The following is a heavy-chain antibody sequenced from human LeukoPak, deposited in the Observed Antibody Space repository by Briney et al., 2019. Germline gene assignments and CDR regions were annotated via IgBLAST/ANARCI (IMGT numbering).Heavy chain of an antibody. V-gene: IGHV3-30*02. CDR1: GFTFSSYG. D-gene: IGHD5-24*01. CDR3: AKDILRRDYYFDY. CDR2: IRYDGSNK. J-gene: IGHJ4*02. Sequence: GGSLRLSCAASGFTFSSYGMHWVRQAPGKGLEWVAFIRYDGSNKYYADSVKGRFTISRDNSKNTLYLQMNSLRAEDTAVYYCAKDILRRDYYFDYWGQGTLVTVSS.